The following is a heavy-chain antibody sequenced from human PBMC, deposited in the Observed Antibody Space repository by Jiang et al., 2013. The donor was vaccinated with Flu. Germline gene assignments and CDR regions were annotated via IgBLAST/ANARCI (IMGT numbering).Heavy chain of an antibody. Sequence: PGLVKPSETLSLTCTVSDDSISSFYWSWIRQPPGKGLEWIGYFYYSGSTNYNPSLKSRVTISIDTSKNQLSLKLSSVTAADTAVYYCARHGLATQPDFEYWGQGTLVTVPS. CDR3: ARHGLATQPDFEY. D-gene: IGHD2-2*01. CDR2: FYYSGST. CDR1: DDSISSFY. V-gene: IGHV4-59*08. J-gene: IGHJ4*02.